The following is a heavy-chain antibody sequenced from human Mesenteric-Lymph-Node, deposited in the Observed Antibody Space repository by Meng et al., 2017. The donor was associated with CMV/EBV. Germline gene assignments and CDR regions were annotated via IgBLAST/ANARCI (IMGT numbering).Heavy chain of an antibody. Sequence: SETLSLTCTVSGGSISSYYWSWIRQLPGKGLEWIGYIYYSGSTNYNPSLKSRVTISVDTSKNQFSLKLSSVAAADTAVYYCARHDNSGTYPLDPWGQGTLVTVSS. V-gene: IGHV4-59*01. CDR2: IYYSGST. CDR1: GGSISSYY. CDR3: ARHDNSGTYPLDP. J-gene: IGHJ5*02. D-gene: IGHD3-10*01.